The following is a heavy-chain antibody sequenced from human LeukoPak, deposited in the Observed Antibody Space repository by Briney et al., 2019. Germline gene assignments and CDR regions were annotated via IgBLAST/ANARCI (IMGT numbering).Heavy chain of an antibody. CDR1: GFTFSSYS. J-gene: IGHJ4*02. CDR3: ARDWSGFAFDY. D-gene: IGHD3-3*01. CDR2: ISSSSSTI. V-gene: IGHV3-48*01. Sequence: GGSLRLSCAASGFTFSSYSMNWVRQAPGKGLEWVSYISSSSSTIYYADSVKGRFTISRDNAKNSLYLQMNSLRAEDTAVYYCARDWSGFAFDYWGQGTLVTVSS.